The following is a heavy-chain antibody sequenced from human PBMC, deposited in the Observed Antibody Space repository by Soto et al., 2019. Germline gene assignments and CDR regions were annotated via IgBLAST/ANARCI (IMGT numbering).Heavy chain of an antibody. V-gene: IGHV4-34*01. J-gene: IGHJ4*02. CDR1: GGSFSGYC. Sequence: SETLSLTCAVYGGSFSGYCWSWIRQPPGKGLEWIGEINHSGSTNYNPSLKSRVTISVDTSKNQFSLKLSSVTAADTAVYYCARQHYYDSSGYYTWNWGQGTLVTVSS. CDR3: ARQHYYDSSGYYTWN. D-gene: IGHD3-22*01. CDR2: INHSGST.